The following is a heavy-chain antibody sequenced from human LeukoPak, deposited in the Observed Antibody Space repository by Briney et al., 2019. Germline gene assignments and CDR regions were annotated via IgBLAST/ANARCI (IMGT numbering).Heavy chain of an antibody. CDR2: ISSSASTI. D-gene: IGHD6-6*01. CDR1: GFTFSSYS. J-gene: IGHJ3*02. Sequence: GGSLRLSCAASGFTFSSYSMNWVRQAPGKGLEWLSYISSSASTIYYGDSVRGRATISRDNAKNSLYLQMKSLRAEDTAVYYCAREYSSSSGRAFDIWGQGTMVTVSS. V-gene: IGHV3-48*01. CDR3: AREYSSSSGRAFDI.